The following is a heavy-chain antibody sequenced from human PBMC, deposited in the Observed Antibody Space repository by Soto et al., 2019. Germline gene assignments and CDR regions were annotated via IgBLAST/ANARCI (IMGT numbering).Heavy chain of an antibody. J-gene: IGHJ3*02. CDR2: IWYDGSNK. V-gene: IGHV3-33*01. CDR3: ARVGDDSGGYYFCLARKNRHLGNAFDI. Sequence: GGSLRLSCAASGFTFSSYGMHGVRQAPGKGLAWVAVIWYDGSNKYYADSVKGRFTISRDNSKNTLYLQMNSLRHEDTAVYYCARVGDDSGGYYFCLARKNRHLGNAFDIWYQETMVTVSS. D-gene: IGHD3-22*01. CDR1: GFTFSSYG.